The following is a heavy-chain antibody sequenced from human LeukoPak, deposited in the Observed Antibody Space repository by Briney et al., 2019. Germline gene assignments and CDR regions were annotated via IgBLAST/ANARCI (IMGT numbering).Heavy chain of an antibody. CDR3: ARHLSPGSYYIDY. Sequence: SETLSLTCSVSGGSISGGDYYWSWIRQYPGKGLEWIGYIHYSGSTNYNPSLKSRVTISVDTSKNQFSLKLSSVTAADTAVYYCARHLSPGSYYIDYWGQGTLVTVSS. D-gene: IGHD3-10*01. CDR1: GGSISGGDYY. CDR2: IHYSGST. V-gene: IGHV4-59*08. J-gene: IGHJ4*02.